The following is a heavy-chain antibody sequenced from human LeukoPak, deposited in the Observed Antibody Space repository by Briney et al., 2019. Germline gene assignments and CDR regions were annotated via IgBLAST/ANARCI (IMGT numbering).Heavy chain of an antibody. D-gene: IGHD3-16*02. CDR2: ISSSGSTI. CDR1: GFTFSSYE. CDR3: ARDLRGNDYVWGSYRYIDS. J-gene: IGHJ4*02. Sequence: PGGSLRLSCAASGFTFSSYEMNWVRQAPGKGLEWVSYISSSGSTIYYADSVKGRFTISRDNAKNSLYLQMNSLRAEDTAVYYCARDLRGNDYVWGSYRYIDSWGQGTLVTVSS. V-gene: IGHV3-48*03.